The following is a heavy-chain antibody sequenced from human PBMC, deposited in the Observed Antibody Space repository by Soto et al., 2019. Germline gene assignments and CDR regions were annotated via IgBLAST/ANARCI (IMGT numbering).Heavy chain of an antibody. D-gene: IGHD4-4*01. J-gene: IGHJ6*03. V-gene: IGHV4-34*01. Sequence: SETLSLTCAVYGGSFSGYYWSWIRQPPGKGLEWIGEINHSGSTNYNPSLKSRVTISVDTSKNQFSLKLSSVTAADTAVYYCRCPTVTTEGAYYYYYMAVRGKGTTVTVSS. CDR2: INHSGST. CDR3: RCPTVTTEGAYYYYYMAV. CDR1: GGSFSGYY.